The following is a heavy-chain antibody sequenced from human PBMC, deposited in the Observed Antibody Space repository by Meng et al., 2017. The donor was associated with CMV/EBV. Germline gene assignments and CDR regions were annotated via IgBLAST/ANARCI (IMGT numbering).Heavy chain of an antibody. CDR3: ARDPACVY. Sequence: GESLKISCAASGFTFSSYSMNWVRQAPGKGLEWVSYISSSSSTIYYADSVKGRFTISRDNAKNSLYLQMNSLRAEDTAVYYCARDPACVYWGQGTLVTVSS. CDR1: GFTFSSYS. V-gene: IGHV3-48*04. CDR2: ISSSSSTI. J-gene: IGHJ4*02.